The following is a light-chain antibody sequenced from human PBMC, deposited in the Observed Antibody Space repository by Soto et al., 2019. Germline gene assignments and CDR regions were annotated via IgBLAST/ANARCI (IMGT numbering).Light chain of an antibody. V-gene: IGKV3-15*01. CDR3: LQFTASPLT. Sequence: IVMTQSPATLSVSPGEKATLSCRASQTVYNNFAWYQQKPGQAPRPLVYFASTRATGVPARFSGSGSGAEFSPTISSLQSEDFALYYCLQFTASPLTFGGGTKVETK. CDR1: QTVYNN. CDR2: FAS. J-gene: IGKJ4*01.